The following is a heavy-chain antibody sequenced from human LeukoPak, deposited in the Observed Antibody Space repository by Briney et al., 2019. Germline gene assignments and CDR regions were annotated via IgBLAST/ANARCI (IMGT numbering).Heavy chain of an antibody. V-gene: IGHV3-20*04. CDR3: ARAAFGELLNPGFDF. CDR2: INWNGGST. D-gene: IGHD3-10*01. CDR1: GFTFSSYG. J-gene: IGHJ4*02. Sequence: PGGSLRLSCAASGFTFSSYGLSWVRQAPGKGLEWVSTINWNGGSTGYADSVKGRFAISRDNAKNSLYLQMNSLRAEDTAMHYCARAAFGELLNPGFDFWGQGTLVTVSS.